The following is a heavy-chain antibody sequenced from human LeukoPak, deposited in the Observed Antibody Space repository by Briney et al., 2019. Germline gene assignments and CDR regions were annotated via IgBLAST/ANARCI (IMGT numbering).Heavy chain of an antibody. CDR2: INPNPGSGGT. V-gene: IGHV1-2*06. CDR3: ARGGVNNWLDP. J-gene: IGHJ5*02. Sequence: ASVTVSCKASGYTFTDYYMHWVRQAPGQGLQWMGRINPNPGSGGTNYAQKFQGRVTMTRDTSISTAYIELSRLTSDDTAVYYCARGGVNNWLDPWGQGTQVTVPS. D-gene: IGHD1-26*01. CDR1: GYTFTDYY.